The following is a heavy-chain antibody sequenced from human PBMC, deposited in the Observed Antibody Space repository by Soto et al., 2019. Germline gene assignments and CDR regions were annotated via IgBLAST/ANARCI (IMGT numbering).Heavy chain of an antibody. V-gene: IGHV3-23*01. D-gene: IGHD3-16*01. CDR3: AKDDHHDKVWGRA. CDR1: GFPFSSYT. Sequence: EVQLLESGGGLVQPGGSLRLSCAASGFPFSSYTMYWVRQAAGKGLEWVSSVSVRGDKTFYADSVRGRFTMSRDNSQSTVYLQTASLRAEDTAVYYCAKDDHHDKVWGRAWGQGTLVIVSS. CDR2: VSVRGDKT. J-gene: IGHJ5*02.